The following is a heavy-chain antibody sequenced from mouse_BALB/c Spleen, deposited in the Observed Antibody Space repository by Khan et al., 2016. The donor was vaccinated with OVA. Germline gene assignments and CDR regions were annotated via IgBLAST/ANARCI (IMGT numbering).Heavy chain of an antibody. D-gene: IGHD1-1*01. CDR1: GYSITSDYA. CDR3: ARVYGGDFDY. CDR2: ISYSGNT. Sequence: EVKLEVSGPGLVKPSQSLSLTCTVTGYSITSDYAWNWIRQFPGNKLEWMGFISYSGNTNYNPSLKSRISITRDTTKNQFFLQLNSVTIEDTATYYCARVYGGDFDYGGQGTTLTVSS. V-gene: IGHV3-2*02. J-gene: IGHJ2*01.